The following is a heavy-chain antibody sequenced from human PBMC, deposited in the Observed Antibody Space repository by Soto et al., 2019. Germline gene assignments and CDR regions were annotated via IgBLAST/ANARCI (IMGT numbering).Heavy chain of an antibody. CDR2: ISWHSGSI. Sequence: EVQLVESGGGLVQPGRSLRLSCAASGFTFDDYAMHWVRQAPGKGLEWVSGISWHSGSIGYAEYVKGRFTNSRDNAKNSLYLQMNSLRAEDTALYYCAKEPHCSGGSCYAEDWYFDLWGRGTLVTVSS. D-gene: IGHD2-15*01. J-gene: IGHJ2*01. CDR3: AKEPHCSGGSCYAEDWYFDL. CDR1: GFTFDDYA. V-gene: IGHV3-9*01.